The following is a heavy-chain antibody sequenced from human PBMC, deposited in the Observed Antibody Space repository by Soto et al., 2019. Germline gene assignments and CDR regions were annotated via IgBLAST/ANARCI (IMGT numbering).Heavy chain of an antibody. Sequence: QVQLQQWGAGLLKPTETLSLTCAVSGGSFSGNYWSRIRQPPGKGLEWIGEISQSGNTNYHPSLKRGVTISVDTSKNQCSLNLSSVTAAGTADYYCARGHLPGGNSFYFDYWGQGSRVTVSS. CDR1: GGSFSGNY. J-gene: IGHJ4*02. CDR2: ISQSGNT. D-gene: IGHD4-4*01. V-gene: IGHV4-34*02. CDR3: ARGHLPGGNSFYFDY.